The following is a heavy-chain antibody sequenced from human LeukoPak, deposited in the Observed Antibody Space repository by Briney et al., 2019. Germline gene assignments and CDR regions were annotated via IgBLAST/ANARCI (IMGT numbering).Heavy chain of an antibody. CDR2: FDPEDGET. J-gene: IGHJ4*02. D-gene: IGHD6-13*01. Sequence: ASVKVSCKVSGYTLTELSMHWVRQAPGKGLEWMGGFDPEDGETIYAQKFQGRVTMTEDTSTDTAYMELSSLRSEDMAVYYCARGMDSSSWTIPYYFDYWGQGTLVTVSS. V-gene: IGHV1-24*01. CDR1: GYTLTELS. CDR3: ARGMDSSSWTIPYYFDY.